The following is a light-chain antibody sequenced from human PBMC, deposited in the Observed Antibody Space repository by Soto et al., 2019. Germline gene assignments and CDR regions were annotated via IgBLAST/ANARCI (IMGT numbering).Light chain of an antibody. J-gene: IGKJ1*01. Sequence: DIQMTQSPSSLSASVGDTVTITCRASQGIIDYLAWYQQRPGKVPKLLIYAASTLQTVVPSRFSGSGAGTDFTLTIRSLQPEDVATYYCQKYDTAPQTFGPGTKVEIK. CDR2: AAS. CDR1: QGIIDY. CDR3: QKYDTAPQT. V-gene: IGKV1-27*01.